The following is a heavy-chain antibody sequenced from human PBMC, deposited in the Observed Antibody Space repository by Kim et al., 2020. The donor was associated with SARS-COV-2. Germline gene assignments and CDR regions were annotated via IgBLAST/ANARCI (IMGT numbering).Heavy chain of an antibody. D-gene: IGHD2-2*01. CDR1: GGTFSSYA. V-gene: IGHV1-69*13. J-gene: IGHJ6*02. Sequence: SVKVSCKASGGTFSSYAISWVRQAPGQGLEWMGGIIPIFGTANYAQKFQGRVTITADESTSTAYMELSSLRSEDTAVYYCARDWGYCSSTSCYYYYGMDVWGQGTTVTVSS. CDR3: ARDWGYCSSTSCYYYYGMDV. CDR2: IIPIFGTA.